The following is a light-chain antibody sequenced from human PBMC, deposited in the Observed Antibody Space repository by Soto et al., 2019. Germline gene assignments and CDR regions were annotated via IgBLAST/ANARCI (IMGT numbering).Light chain of an antibody. V-gene: IGKV1-39*01. CDR1: QSISSY. J-gene: IGKJ1*01. CDR3: LHRFSWPPA. Sequence: DIQMTQSPSALSASIGDRFTITFHASQSISSYLNWYQQKPGKAPKLLIYAASSLQSGVPSRFSGSGSGTDFTLTISGLEPEDFAVYYCLHRFSWPPAFGQGTKVDIK. CDR2: AAS.